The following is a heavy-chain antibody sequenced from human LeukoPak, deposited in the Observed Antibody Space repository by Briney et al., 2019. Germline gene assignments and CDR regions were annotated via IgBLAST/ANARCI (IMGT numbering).Heavy chain of an antibody. Sequence: ASVKVSCKASGGTFSSYTISWVRQAPGQGLEWMGRIIPILGIANYAQKFQGRVTITADKSTSTAYMELSSLRSEDTAVYYCAGEGLRTPRAFDIWGQGTMVTVSS. CDR2: IIPILGIA. D-gene: IGHD4-23*01. CDR3: AGEGLRTPRAFDI. CDR1: GGTFSSYT. V-gene: IGHV1-69*04. J-gene: IGHJ3*02.